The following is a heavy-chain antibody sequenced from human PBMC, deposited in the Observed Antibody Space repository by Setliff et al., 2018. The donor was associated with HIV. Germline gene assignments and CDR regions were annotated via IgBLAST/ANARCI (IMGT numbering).Heavy chain of an antibody. V-gene: IGHV4-39*07. J-gene: IGHJ2*01. CDR3: ARGPHSESYSADWNFDL. D-gene: IGHD1-26*01. Sequence: PSETLSLTCTVSGGSISTTSSYWGWIRQSPGKGLEWIANIYYRGNTYYNPSLKRRVTISVDTSKNQFSLKLNSVTAADTAVYYCARGPHSESYSADWNFDLWGRGTLVTVSS. CDR2: IYYRGNT. CDR1: GGSISTTSSY.